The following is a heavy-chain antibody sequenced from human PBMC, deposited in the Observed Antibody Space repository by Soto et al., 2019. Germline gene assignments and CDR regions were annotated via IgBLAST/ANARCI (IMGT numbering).Heavy chain of an antibody. V-gene: IGHV4-38-2*01. J-gene: IGHJ4*02. CDR3: ARGTSWQLPFDY. CDR1: GYSISSGYY. Sequence: SETLSLTCAVSGYSISSGYYWGWIRQPPGKGLEWIGSIYHSGSTDYNPSLKSRVTISGDTSKNQFSLKVSSVTAADTAVYYCARGTSWQLPFDYWGQGTLVTVSS. CDR2: IYHSGST. D-gene: IGHD6-13*01.